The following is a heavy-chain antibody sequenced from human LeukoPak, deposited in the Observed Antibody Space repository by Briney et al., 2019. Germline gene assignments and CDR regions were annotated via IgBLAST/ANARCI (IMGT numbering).Heavy chain of an antibody. CDR3: AKAKTWELRCSDYFDY. J-gene: IGHJ4*02. D-gene: IGHD1-26*01. CDR2: IRYEGSNK. Sequence: PGGSLRLSCAASGFTFSSYGMHWVRQAPGKGLEWVAFIRYEGSNKYYADSVKGRFTISRDNSKNTLYLQMNSLRAEDTAVYYCAKAKTWELRCSDYFDYWGQGTLVTVSS. V-gene: IGHV3-30*02. CDR1: GFTFSSYG.